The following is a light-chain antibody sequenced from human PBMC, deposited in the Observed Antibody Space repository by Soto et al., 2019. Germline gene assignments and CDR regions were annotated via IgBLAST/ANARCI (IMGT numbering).Light chain of an antibody. CDR2: DAS. J-gene: IGKJ1*01. CDR3: QQYNSYSRT. CDR1: QSISSW. V-gene: IGKV1-5*01. Sequence: DIQMTQSPSTLSASVGDRVTITCRASQSISSWLAWYQQKPGKAPKLLIYDASSLESGAPSRFSGSGSGTEFTLTISSLQPDDFATDYCQQYNSYSRTFGQGTKVE.